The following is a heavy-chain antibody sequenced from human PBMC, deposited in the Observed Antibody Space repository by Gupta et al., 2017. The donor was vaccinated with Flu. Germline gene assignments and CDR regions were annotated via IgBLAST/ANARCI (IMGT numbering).Heavy chain of an antibody. J-gene: IGHJ4*02. CDR3: ARSYGYNYRFDS. V-gene: IGHV3-21*06. CDR1: GFTFSNYN. D-gene: IGHD5-12*01. CDR2: ISSRGSYT. Sequence: EVQLVESGGGLVKSGGSLRLSCRVSGFTFSNYNMNWVRQAPGKGLEWVSTISSRGSYTYYADSVKGRFTISRNNDYNSLSLQMNSLGAADTAIYYCARSYGYNYRFDSWGQGILVTVSS.